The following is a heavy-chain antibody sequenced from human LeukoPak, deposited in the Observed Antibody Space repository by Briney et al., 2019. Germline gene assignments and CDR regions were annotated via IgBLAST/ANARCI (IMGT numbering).Heavy chain of an antibody. CDR3: AHIAAAGEFDY. J-gene: IGHJ4*02. D-gene: IGHD6-13*01. CDR2: IYYSGST. CDR1: GGSISSSSYY. V-gene: IGHV4-39*01. Sequence: SETLSLTCNVSGGSISSSSYYWGWIRQPPGKGLEWIGSIYYSGSTYYNPSLKSRVTISVDTSKNQFALKLSSVTAADAAVYFCAHIAAAGEFDYWGQGTLVTVSS.